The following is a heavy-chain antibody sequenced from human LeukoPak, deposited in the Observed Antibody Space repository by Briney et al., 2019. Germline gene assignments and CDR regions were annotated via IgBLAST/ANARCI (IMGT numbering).Heavy chain of an antibody. D-gene: IGHD3-16*01. CDR3: ARDGGPFDS. CDR1: GFTFRSYW. CDR2: IKQDGSEK. V-gene: IGHV3-7*03. J-gene: IGHJ4*02. Sequence: GGSLRLSCAASGFTFRSYWMSWVRQAPGKGLEWVANIKQDGSEKCYVDSVKGRFTISRDNAKKSLYLQMNSLRAEDTAVYYCARDGGPFDSWGQGTLVTVSS.